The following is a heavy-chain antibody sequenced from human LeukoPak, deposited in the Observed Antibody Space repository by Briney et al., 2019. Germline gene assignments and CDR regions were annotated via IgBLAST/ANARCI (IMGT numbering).Heavy chain of an antibody. D-gene: IGHD2-15*01. J-gene: IGHJ4*02. CDR2: ISSSSSTI. CDR3: AKDGGGWAFDY. Sequence: GGSLTLSCAASGFTFSSYWMHWVRQAPGKGLEWVSYISSSSSTIYYADSVKGRFTISRDNAKNSLYLQMNSLRAEDTAVYHCAKDGGGWAFDYWGQGTLVTVSS. V-gene: IGHV3-48*01. CDR1: GFTFSSYW.